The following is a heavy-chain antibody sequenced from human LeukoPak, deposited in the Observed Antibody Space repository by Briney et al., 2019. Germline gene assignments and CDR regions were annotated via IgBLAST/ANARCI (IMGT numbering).Heavy chain of an antibody. D-gene: IGHD3-9*01. CDR1: GFTFSTYS. CDR3: ARGRLVRPPGYDY. V-gene: IGHV3-48*01. Sequence: GGSLRLYCAASGFTFSTYSMKWVRQAPGKGLEWVSYISSSSSTIYYADSVKGRFTISRDNAKNSLFLQMNSLRAEDTAVYYCARGRLVRPPGYDYWGQGTLVTVSS. J-gene: IGHJ4*02. CDR2: ISSSSSTI.